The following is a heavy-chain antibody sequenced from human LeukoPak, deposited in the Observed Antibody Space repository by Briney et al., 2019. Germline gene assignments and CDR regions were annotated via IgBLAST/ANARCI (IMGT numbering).Heavy chain of an antibody. CDR2: IIPIFGTA. Sequence: SVKVSCKASGGTFSSYAISWVRQAPGQGLEWMGGIIPIFGTANYAQKFQGRVTITTDESTSTAYMELSSLRSEDTAVYYCARDSPITMVRGVRRKNYYYYYMDVWGKGTTVTVSS. J-gene: IGHJ6*03. V-gene: IGHV1-69*05. D-gene: IGHD3-10*01. CDR1: GGTFSSYA. CDR3: ARDSPITMVRGVRRKNYYYYYMDV.